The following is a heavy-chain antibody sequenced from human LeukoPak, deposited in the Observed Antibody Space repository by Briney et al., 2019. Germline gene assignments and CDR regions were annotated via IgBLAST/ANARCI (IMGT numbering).Heavy chain of an antibody. CDR3: AKVGGVGAFDI. J-gene: IGHJ3*02. CDR2: ISYDGSNK. CDR1: GFTFSSYG. D-gene: IGHD3-16*01. V-gene: IGHV3-30*18. Sequence: PGGSLRLPCAASGFTFSSYGMHWVRQAPGKGLEWVAVISYDGSNKYYADSVKGRFTISRDNSKNTLYLQMNSLRAEDTAVYYCAKVGGVGAFDIWGQGTMVTVSS.